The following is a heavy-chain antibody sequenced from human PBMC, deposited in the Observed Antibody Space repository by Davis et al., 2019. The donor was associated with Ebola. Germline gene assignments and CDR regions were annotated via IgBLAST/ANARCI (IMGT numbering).Heavy chain of an antibody. CDR3: AKEGAYSGSYAY. CDR1: GFTFSDYY. D-gene: IGHD1-26*01. V-gene: IGHV3-30*18. Sequence: GESLKISCAASGFTFSDYYMSWIRQAPGKGLEWVAVISYDGSNKYYADSVKGRFTISRDNSKNTLYLQMNSLRAEDTAVYYCAKEGAYSGSYAYWGQGTLVTVSS. J-gene: IGHJ4*02. CDR2: ISYDGSNK.